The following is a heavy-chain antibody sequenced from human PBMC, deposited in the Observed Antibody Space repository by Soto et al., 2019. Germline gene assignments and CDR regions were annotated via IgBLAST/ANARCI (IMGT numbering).Heavy chain of an antibody. CDR2: IYPDDSDI. V-gene: IGHV5-51*01. J-gene: IGHJ4*01. Sequence: GESLKISCKGSRYRFTNYWIGWVRQIPGKGLEWMGIIYPDDSDIRYSPSFQGQVTISADKSISTAYLQWSSLKASDTAMYYCARWAEGVTTPHFVYWGRGTLVTVSS. D-gene: IGHD4-17*01. CDR1: RYRFTNYW. CDR3: ARWAEGVTTPHFVY.